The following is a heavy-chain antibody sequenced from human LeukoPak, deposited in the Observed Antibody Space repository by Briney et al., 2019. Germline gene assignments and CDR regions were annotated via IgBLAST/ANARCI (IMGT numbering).Heavy chain of an antibody. V-gene: IGHV3-53*01. J-gene: IGHJ4*02. CDR3: ASYYCSSGSCYFDT. D-gene: IGHD2-15*01. CDR2: IYRGDT. CDR1: GFTVSSDY. Sequence: GGSLRLSCAASGFTVSSDYMSWVRQAPGKGLEWVSVIYRGDTYYADSVKGRFTISRDDSKNTVFLQMNRLRADDTAVYFCASYYCSSGSCYFDTWGQGTLVAVSS.